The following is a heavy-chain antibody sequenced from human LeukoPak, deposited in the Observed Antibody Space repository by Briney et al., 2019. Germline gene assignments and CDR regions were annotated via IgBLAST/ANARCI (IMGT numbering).Heavy chain of an antibody. CDR3: AKDFGELLFGDSFDI. CDR2: IYSGGST. CDR1: GFTVSSNY. J-gene: IGHJ3*02. D-gene: IGHD3-10*01. V-gene: IGHV3-53*01. Sequence: PGGSLRLSCAASGFTVSSNYMSWVRQAPGKGLEWVSVIYSGGSTYYADSVKGRFIFSRDISKNTVYLQMNSLRVEDTAVYYCAKDFGELLFGDSFDIWGQGTMVTASS.